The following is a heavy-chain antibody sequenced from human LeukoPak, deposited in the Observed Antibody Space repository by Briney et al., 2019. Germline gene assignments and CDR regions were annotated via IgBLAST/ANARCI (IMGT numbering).Heavy chain of an antibody. CDR3: ARYQWLRSNRNCSGGSCYWPNYYYGMDV. J-gene: IGHJ6*02. CDR2: IYHSGST. D-gene: IGHD2-15*01. Sequence: SETLSLTCTVSGYSISSGYYWGWIRPPPGKGLEWIGSIYHSGSTYYNPSLKSRVTISVDTSKNQFSLKLSSVTAADTAVYYCARYQWLRSNRNCSGGSCYWPNYYYGMDVWGQGTTVTVSS. CDR1: GYSISSGYY. V-gene: IGHV4-38-2*02.